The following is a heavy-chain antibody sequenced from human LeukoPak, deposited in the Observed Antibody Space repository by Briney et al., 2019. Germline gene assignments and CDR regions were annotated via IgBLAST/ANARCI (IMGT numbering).Heavy chain of an antibody. CDR2: INPTGGST. CDR1: GYTFTSYY. J-gene: IGHJ4*02. V-gene: IGHV1-46*01. D-gene: IGHD2-21*02. Sequence: ASVKVSCKASGYTFTSYYMHWVRQAPGEGLEWMGIINPTGGSTSYAQKFQGRVTMTRDTSTSTVYMELSSLRSEDTAVYYCARDNYHKIHSVMVTAPDYWGQGTLVTVSS. CDR3: ARDNYHKIHSVMVTAPDY.